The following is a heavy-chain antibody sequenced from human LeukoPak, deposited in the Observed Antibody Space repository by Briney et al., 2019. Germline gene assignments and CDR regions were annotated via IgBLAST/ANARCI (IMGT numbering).Heavy chain of an antibody. V-gene: IGHV3-30*03. CDR3: ARLHYDVLTGPFDY. CDR1: GFTFSTSG. J-gene: IGHJ4*02. CDR2: ISYDGSND. Sequence: GRSLRLSCAASGFTFSTSGMHWVRQAPGKGLEWVAVISYDGSNDYYADSVKGRFTISRENSKNTLWLQMNSLRAEDTAVYYCARLHYDVLTGPFDYWGQGTLVTVSS. D-gene: IGHD3-9*01.